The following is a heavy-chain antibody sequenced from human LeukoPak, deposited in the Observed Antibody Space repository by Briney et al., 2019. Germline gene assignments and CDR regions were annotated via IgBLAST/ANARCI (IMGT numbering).Heavy chain of an antibody. D-gene: IGHD3-3*01. CDR1: GGSLSDYY. J-gene: IGHJ3*02. CDR2: ISHRGRT. V-gene: IGHV4-34*01. Sequence: PSETLSLTCAVYGGSLSDYYWSWIRQSPGKGLEWIGEISHRGRTYYNLSLKSRVTISIDTSKNQFSLKLSSVTAADTAVYYCARRTRIPRAFDIWGQGTMVTVSS. CDR3: ARRTRIPRAFDI.